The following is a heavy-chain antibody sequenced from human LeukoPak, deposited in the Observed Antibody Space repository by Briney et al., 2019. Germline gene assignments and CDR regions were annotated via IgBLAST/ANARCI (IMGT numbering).Heavy chain of an antibody. D-gene: IGHD3-9*01. CDR3: AKLQLYYDILTGPLVDN. V-gene: IGHV3-30*02. CDR1: GFSFSSYG. Sequence: PGGSLRPSCAASGFSFSSYGMHWVRQAPGKGLEWVAFIRYNGSNKYYVDSVKGRFTISRDNSKNTLYLQMNSLRAEDTAVYYCAKLQLYYDILTGPLVDNWGQGTLVTVSS. J-gene: IGHJ4*02. CDR2: IRYNGSNK.